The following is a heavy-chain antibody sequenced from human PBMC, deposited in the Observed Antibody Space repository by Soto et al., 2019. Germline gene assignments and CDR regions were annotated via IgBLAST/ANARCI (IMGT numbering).Heavy chain of an antibody. Sequence: PSETLSLTCTVFGGSVSIGDYLWSWIRQRPGKGLEWIGYIHDSGSTYYNPSLKSRVTISLDTSKNQFSLKVTSMTAADTAVYFCARACGGDSGDYASLFDRWGQGNLVTVSS. CDR1: GGSVSIGDYL. D-gene: IGHD4-17*01. CDR3: ARACGGDSGDYASLFDR. J-gene: IGHJ5*02. CDR2: IHDSGST. V-gene: IGHV4-30-4*01.